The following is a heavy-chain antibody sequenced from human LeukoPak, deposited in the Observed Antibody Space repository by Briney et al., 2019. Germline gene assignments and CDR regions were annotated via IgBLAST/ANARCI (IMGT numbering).Heavy chain of an antibody. V-gene: IGHV3-33*06. CDR2: IWYDGSNK. CDR1: GFTYSSYG. J-gene: IGHJ5*02. D-gene: IGHD6-6*01. Sequence: PGGSLRLSCAASGFTYSSYGMHWVRQAPGKGLEWVAVIWYDGSNKYYADSLKGRFTIPRDNSKNMLYLQMNILRVEDTAVYYCAKDRYPYSSSSVHWFDPWGQGTLVTVSS. CDR3: AKDRYPYSSSSVHWFDP.